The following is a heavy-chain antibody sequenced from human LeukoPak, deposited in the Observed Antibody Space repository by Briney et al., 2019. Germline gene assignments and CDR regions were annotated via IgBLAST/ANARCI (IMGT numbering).Heavy chain of an antibody. CDR3: ARDGAIPYDY. Sequence: PGGSLRLSCAASGFTFSSYGMHWVRQAPGKGLEWVAVIWYGGSNKYYADSVKGRFTISRDNAKNSLYLQMNSLRAEDTAVYYCARDGAIPYDYWGQGTLVTVSS. CDR2: IWYGGSNK. CDR1: GFTFSSYG. V-gene: IGHV3-33*08. D-gene: IGHD2-2*02. J-gene: IGHJ4*02.